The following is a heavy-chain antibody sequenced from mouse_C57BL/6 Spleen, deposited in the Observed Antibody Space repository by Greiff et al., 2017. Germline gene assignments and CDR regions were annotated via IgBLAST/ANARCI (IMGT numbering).Heavy chain of an antibody. V-gene: IGHV1-15*01. J-gene: IGHJ2*01. CDR2: IDPETGGT. CDR1: GYTFTDYE. Sequence: QVQLKQSGAELVRPGASVTLSCKASGYTFTDYEMHWVKQTPVHGLEWIGAIDPETGGTAYNQKFKGKAILTADKSSRTAYMELRSLTSEDSAVYYCTRDYYGSHFDYWGQGTTLTVSS. D-gene: IGHD1-1*01. CDR3: TRDYYGSHFDY.